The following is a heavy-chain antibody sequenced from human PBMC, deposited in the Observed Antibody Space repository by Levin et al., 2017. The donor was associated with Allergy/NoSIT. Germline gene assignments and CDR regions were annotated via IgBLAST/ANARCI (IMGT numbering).Heavy chain of an antibody. V-gene: IGHV1-69*13. J-gene: IGHJ6*02. CDR3: ARQFCSSCSCPGV. CDR1: GGAFSSYA. CDR2: IIPMIGTP. Sequence: GASVKVSCKASGGAFSSYAISWVRQAPGHGLEWMGGIIPMIGTPDYAQRFQGRLTITADESTSTAYMELSSLRSDDTAVYYCARQFCSSCSCPGVWGQGTTVTVSS. D-gene: IGHD2-15*01.